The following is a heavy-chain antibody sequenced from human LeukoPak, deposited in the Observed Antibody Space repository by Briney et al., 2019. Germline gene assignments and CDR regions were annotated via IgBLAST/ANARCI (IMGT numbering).Heavy chain of an antibody. CDR2: INSDGSST. J-gene: IGHJ4*02. CDR1: GFTFSSYW. D-gene: IGHD6-13*01. V-gene: IGHV3-74*01. CDR3: AKDREAAAGDY. Sequence: GGSLRFSCAASGFTFSSYWMHWVRHAPGKGLVWVSRINSDGSSTSYADSVKGRFTISRDNAKNTLYLQMNSLRAEDTAVYYCAKDREAAAGDYWGQGTLVTVSS.